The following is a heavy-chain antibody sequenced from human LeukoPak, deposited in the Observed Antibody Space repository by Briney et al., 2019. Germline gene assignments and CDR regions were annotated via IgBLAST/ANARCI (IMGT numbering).Heavy chain of an antibody. Sequence: GGSLRLSCAASGFSFSSYWMHWVRQAPGTGLVWVSRIKSDGSTTNYADFVKGRFTISRDNAKNTLYLQMNSPRAEDTAVYYCAGVVGRGAIGGHYWGQGTLVTVSS. J-gene: IGHJ4*02. CDR3: AGVVGRGAIGGHY. D-gene: IGHD1-26*01. CDR2: IKSDGSTT. CDR1: GFSFSSYW. V-gene: IGHV3-74*01.